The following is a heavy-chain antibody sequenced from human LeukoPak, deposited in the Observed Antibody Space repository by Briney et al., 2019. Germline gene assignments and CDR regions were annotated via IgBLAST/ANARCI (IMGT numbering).Heavy chain of an antibody. V-gene: IGHV3-7*01. CDR2: IKQDGSEK. CDR1: GFTFSSYW. CDR3: TRDFGSIVVVTAIVD. Sequence: GGSLRLSCAASGFTFSSYWMSWVRQAPGKGLEWVANIKQDGSEKYYVDSVKGRFTISRDNAKNSLYLQMNSLRAEDTAIYYCTRDFGSIVVVTAIVDWGQGTLVTISS. J-gene: IGHJ4*02. D-gene: IGHD2-21*02.